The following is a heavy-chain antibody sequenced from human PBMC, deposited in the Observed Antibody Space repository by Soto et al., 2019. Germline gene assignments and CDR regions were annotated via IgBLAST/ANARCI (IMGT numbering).Heavy chain of an antibody. CDR3: ARAMSIVRGVLIKGWFDP. J-gene: IGHJ5*02. V-gene: IGHV4-30-4*01. D-gene: IGHD3-10*01. CDR2: IYYSGSS. CDR1: GGSISSGDYY. Sequence: SETLSLTCTVSGGSISSGDYYWGWVRQPPGKGLEWIGYIYYSGSSYYNPSLKSRVTISVDTSKNQFSLKLSSVTAADAAVYYFARAMSIVRGVLIKGWFDPWGQGTLVTVSS.